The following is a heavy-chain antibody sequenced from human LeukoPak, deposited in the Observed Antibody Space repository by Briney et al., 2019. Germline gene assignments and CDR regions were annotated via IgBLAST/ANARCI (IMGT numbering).Heavy chain of an antibody. CDR1: AYTFTGYY. CDR2: INPKGGGT. V-gene: IGHV1-2*02. J-gene: IGHJ1*01. Sequence: GASVKVSCKSSAYTFTGYYMHWVRQAPGQGLEWMGWINPKGGGTNYLQKLQGRVTMTRDTSISTAYMELSRLRSDDTAVYYCARGVTKDFQYWGQGTLVTVSS. D-gene: IGHD4-17*01. CDR3: ARGVTKDFQY.